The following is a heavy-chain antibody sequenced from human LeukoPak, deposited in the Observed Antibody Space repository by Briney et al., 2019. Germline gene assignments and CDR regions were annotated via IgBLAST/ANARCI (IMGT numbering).Heavy chain of an antibody. CDR3: AREYYDSRLRDAFDI. D-gene: IGHD3-22*01. J-gene: IGHJ3*02. CDR1: GFTFSSYG. V-gene: IGHV3-33*01. Sequence: GRSLRLSCAASGFTFSSYGMHWVRQAAGKGLEWVAVIWYDGSNKYYADSVKGRFTISRDNSKNTLYLQMNTLRAEDTAVYYCAREYYDSRLRDAFDIWGQGTMVTVSS. CDR2: IWYDGSNK.